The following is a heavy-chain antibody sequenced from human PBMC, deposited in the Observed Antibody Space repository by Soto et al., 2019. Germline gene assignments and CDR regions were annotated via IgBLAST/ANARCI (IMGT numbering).Heavy chain of an antibody. D-gene: IGHD3-22*01. Sequence: SETLSLTCTVSGDSVSTNSYSWGWIRQSPGKGLEWIGTIYSSENTYYNPSLLSRVTISVDTSKNQFSLKLSSVTAADTAVYYCARDYYDSSGRPTIDYWGQGTLVTVSS. CDR3: ARDYYDSSGRPTIDY. V-gene: IGHV4-39*02. CDR1: GDSVSTNSYS. CDR2: IYSSENT. J-gene: IGHJ4*02.